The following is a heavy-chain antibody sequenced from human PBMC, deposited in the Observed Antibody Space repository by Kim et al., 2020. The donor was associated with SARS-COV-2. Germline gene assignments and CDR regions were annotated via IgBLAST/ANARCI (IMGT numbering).Heavy chain of an antibody. J-gene: IGHJ2*01. Sequence: SQTLSLTCAISGDSVSSNSAAWNWIRQSPSRGLEWLGRTYYRSKWYNDYAVSVKRRITINPDTSKNQFSLQLNSVTPEDTAVYYCARDLPWGRKRGWYFDLWGRGTLVTVSS. V-gene: IGHV6-1*01. CDR2: TYYRSKWYN. D-gene: IGHD7-27*01. CDR1: GDSVSSNSAA. CDR3: ARDLPWGRKRGWYFDL.